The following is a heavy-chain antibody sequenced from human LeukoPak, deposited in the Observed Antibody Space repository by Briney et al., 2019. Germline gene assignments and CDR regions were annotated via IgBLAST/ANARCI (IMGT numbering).Heavy chain of an antibody. J-gene: IGHJ4*02. CDR1: GYTFTAYY. V-gene: IGHV1-2*02. CDR2: INPTNGDT. Sequence: GASVKVSCKASGYTFTAYYIHWVRQAPGHGLEWMGWINPTNGDTSYSKKFQGRVTMTRDTSLTTAYMDLNRLRSDDTALFYCGLQISSGSLDYWGQGTLVTVSS. CDR3: GLQISSGSLDY. D-gene: IGHD2-15*01.